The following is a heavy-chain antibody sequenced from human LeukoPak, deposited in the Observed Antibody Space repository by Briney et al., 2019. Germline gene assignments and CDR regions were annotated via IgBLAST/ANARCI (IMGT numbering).Heavy chain of an antibody. V-gene: IGHV1-2*04. J-gene: IGHJ4*02. CDR3: ASPLDHDGSYYY. D-gene: IGHD1-26*01. CDR2: INPNSGGT. Sequence: ASVKVSCKASGYTFTGYYMHWVRQAPGQGLEWMGWINPNSGGTNYAQKFQGWVTMTRDTSISTAYMELSRLRSGDTAVYYCASPLDHDGSYYYWGQGTLVTVSS. CDR1: GYTFTGYY.